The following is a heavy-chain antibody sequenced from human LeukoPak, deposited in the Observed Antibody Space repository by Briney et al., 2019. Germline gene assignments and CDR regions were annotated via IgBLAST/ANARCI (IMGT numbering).Heavy chain of an antibody. J-gene: IGHJ5*02. CDR3: ARQEYCSGGSCYTWFDP. Sequence: GESLKISCKDSGYRFSSYWIAWVRQMPGKGLEYIGIIYPGDSDIRYSPSLQGLVTISADKSISTAYLQWSSLKASDTAMYYCARQEYCSGGSCYTWFDPWGQGTLVTVSS. CDR2: IYPGDSDI. V-gene: IGHV5-51*01. CDR1: GYRFSSYW. D-gene: IGHD2-15*01.